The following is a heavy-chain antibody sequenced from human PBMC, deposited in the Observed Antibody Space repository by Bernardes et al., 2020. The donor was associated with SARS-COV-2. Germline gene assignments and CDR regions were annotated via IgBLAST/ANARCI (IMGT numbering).Heavy chain of an antibody. V-gene: IGHV3-23*01. Sequence: GGSLRLSCAASGFTFSSYAMSWVRQAPGKGLEWVSAISGSGDSTQIIFYADSVKGRFTISRDNSMNTLYLQMNSLRAEDTAVYYCARNTAMVLVRLSTYGMDVWGQGTTVTVSS. D-gene: IGHD5-18*01. CDR2: ISGSGDSTQII. CDR3: ARNTAMVLVRLSTYGMDV. CDR1: GFTFSSYA. J-gene: IGHJ6*02.